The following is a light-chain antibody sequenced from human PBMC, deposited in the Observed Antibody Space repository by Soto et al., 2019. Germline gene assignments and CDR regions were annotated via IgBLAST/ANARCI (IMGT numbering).Light chain of an antibody. Sequence: QSVLTQSPSASASLGASVKLTCTLSSGHSSYAIAWHQQQPEKGPRYLMKLNSDGSHSKGDGIPDRFSGSSSGAERYLTISRIQSEDEADYYCQTWGTGPWVFGGGTKLTVL. V-gene: IGLV4-69*01. CDR2: LNSDGSH. CDR1: SGHSSYA. J-gene: IGLJ3*02. CDR3: QTWGTGPWV.